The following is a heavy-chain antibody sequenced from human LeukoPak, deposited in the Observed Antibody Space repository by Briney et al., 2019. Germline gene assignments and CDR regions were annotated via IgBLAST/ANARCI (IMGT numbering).Heavy chain of an antibody. D-gene: IGHD3-10*01. V-gene: IGHV3-7*01. CDR1: GFTFSRHW. CDR2: IKQDGSEK. J-gene: IGHJ6*02. CDR3: ARSYYGSGTSYGMDV. Sequence: GGSLRLSYAVSGFTFSRHWMSWVRQAPGKGLEWLANIKQDGSEKYYVDAVEGRFTISRDNAKNSLYLQMNSLRAEDTAVYYCARSYYGSGTSYGMDVWGQGTTVTVPS.